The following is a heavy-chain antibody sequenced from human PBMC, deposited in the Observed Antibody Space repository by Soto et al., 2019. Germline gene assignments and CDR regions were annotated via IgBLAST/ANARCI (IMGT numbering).Heavy chain of an antibody. CDR1: GYTFTSYA. V-gene: IGHV1-2*04. CDR2: INPNSGGT. CDR3: ARGGCSGGSCYPQDYYYYGMDV. Sequence: ASVKVSCKASGYTFTSYAMHWVRQAPGQGLEWMGWINPNSGGTNYAQKFQGWVTMTRDTSISTAYMELSRLRSDDTAVYYCARGGCSGGSCYPQDYYYYGMDVWGQGTTVTVSS. D-gene: IGHD2-15*01. J-gene: IGHJ6*02.